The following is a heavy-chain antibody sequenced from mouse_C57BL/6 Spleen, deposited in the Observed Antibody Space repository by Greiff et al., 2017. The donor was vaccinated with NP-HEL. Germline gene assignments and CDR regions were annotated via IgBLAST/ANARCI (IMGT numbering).Heavy chain of an antibody. CDR2: IDPSDSYT. V-gene: IGHV1-50*01. CDR1: GSTFTSYW. D-gene: IGHD1-1*01. J-gene: IGHJ2*01. CDR3: ASVTTVGRDY. Sequence: QVQLKQPGAELVKPGASVKLSCKASGSTFTSYWMQWVKQRPGQDLEWIGEIDPSDSYTNDNQKFKGKTTLTVDTSSSTANMQLSSLTSEDSAVYYCASVTTVGRDYWGQGTTLTVSS.